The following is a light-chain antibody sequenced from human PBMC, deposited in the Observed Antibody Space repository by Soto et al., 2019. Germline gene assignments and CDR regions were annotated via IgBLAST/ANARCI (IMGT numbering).Light chain of an antibody. CDR2: LNSDGSH. CDR3: QTWGTGIQGV. V-gene: IGLV4-69*01. CDR1: SGHSSYA. Sequence: QSVLTQSPSASASLGASVKLTCTLSSGHSSYAIAWHQQQPEKGPRYLMKLNSDGSHSKGDGIPDRFSGSSSGAERYLTISSFQSEDEADYYCQTWGTGIQGVFGGGTKLTVL. J-gene: IGLJ3*02.